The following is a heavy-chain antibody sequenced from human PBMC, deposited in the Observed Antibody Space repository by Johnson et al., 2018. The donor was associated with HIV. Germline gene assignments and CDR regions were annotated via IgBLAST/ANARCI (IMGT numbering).Heavy chain of an antibody. CDR2: ISYDGSNK. V-gene: IGHV3-30-3*01. Sequence: VQLVESGGGVVQPGRSLRLSCAASGFTFSSYAMHWVRQAPGKGLEWVAVISYDGSNKYYADSVKGRFTISRDNSKNTLYLQMNSLRAEDTAVYYCARDKRYGSGGSCHLGAFDIWGQGTMVTVSS. D-gene: IGHD2-15*01. J-gene: IGHJ3*02. CDR1: GFTFSSYA. CDR3: ARDKRYGSGGSCHLGAFDI.